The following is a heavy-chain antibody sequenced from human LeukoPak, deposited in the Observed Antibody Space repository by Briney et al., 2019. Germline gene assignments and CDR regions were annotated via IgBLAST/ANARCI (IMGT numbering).Heavy chain of an antibody. CDR2: IYYSGST. D-gene: IGHD6-13*01. CDR3: ARGGIAAAGTLPDYFDY. V-gene: IGHV4-59*08. J-gene: IGHJ4*02. CDR1: GGSISSYY. Sequence: SETLSLTCTVSGGSISSYYWSWIRQPPGKGLEWIGYIYYSGSTNHNPSLKSRVTISVDTSKNQFSLKLSSVTAADTAVYYCARGGIAAAGTLPDYFDYWGQGTLVTVSS.